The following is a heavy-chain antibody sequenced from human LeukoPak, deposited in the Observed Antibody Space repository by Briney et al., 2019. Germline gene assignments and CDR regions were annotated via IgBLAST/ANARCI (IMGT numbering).Heavy chain of an antibody. CDR3: AKDPPVWLGELFVFDY. D-gene: IGHD3-10*01. CDR1: GFTFSSYA. Sequence: GGSLRFSCAASGFTFSSYAMSWVRQAPGKGLEWVSAISGSGGSTYYADSVKGRLTVSRDNSKNTLYLQMNSLRAEDTAVYYCAKDPPVWLGELFVFDYWGQGTLVTVSS. J-gene: IGHJ4*02. V-gene: IGHV3-23*01. CDR2: ISGSGGST.